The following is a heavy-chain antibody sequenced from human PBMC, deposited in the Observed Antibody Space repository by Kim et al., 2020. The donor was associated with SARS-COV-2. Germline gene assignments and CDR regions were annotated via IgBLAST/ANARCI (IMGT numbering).Heavy chain of an antibody. CDR2: IWYDGSNK. J-gene: IGHJ6*02. CDR1: GFTFSSYG. V-gene: IGHV3-33*01. CDR3: AREGQPPGLYYYYYYGMDV. Sequence: GGSLRLSCAASGFTFSSYGMHWVRQAPGKGLEWVAVIWYDGSNKYYADSVKGRFTISRDNSKNTLYLQMNSLRAEDTAVYYCAREGQPPGLYYYYYYGMDVWGQGTTVTVSS.